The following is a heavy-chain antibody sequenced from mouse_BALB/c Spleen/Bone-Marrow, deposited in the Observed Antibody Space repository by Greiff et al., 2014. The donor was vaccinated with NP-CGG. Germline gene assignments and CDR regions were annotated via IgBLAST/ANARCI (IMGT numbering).Heavy chain of an antibody. V-gene: IGHV5-17*02. CDR1: GFTFSSFG. Sequence: VQLQQSGGGFVQPGGSRKLSCAASGFTFSSFGMHWVRQAPEKGLEWVAYISSGSSTIYYADTMKGRFTISRDNPKNTLFLQMTSLRSEDTAMYYCTRSGTLGAMDYWGQGTSVTVSS. D-gene: IGHD3-3*01. J-gene: IGHJ4*01. CDR3: TRSGTLGAMDY. CDR2: ISSGSSTI.